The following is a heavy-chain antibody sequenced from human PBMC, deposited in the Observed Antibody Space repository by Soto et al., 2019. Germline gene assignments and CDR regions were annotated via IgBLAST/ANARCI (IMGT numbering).Heavy chain of an antibody. CDR2: ISGSGGST. Sequence: EVQLLESGGGLVQPGGSLRLSCAASGFTFSSYAMSWVRQAPGKGLEWVSAISGSGGSTYYADSVKGRFTISRDNSKNPLYLHMSRGTAEDTAVYYCAEDLRLELPGMWFDPWGQGTLVTVSS. J-gene: IGHJ5*02. V-gene: IGHV3-23*01. CDR1: GFTFSSYA. D-gene: IGHD1-7*01. CDR3: AEDLRLELPGMWFDP.